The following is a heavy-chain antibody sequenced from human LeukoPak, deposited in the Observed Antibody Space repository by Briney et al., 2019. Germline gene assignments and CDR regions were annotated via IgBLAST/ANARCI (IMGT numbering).Heavy chain of an antibody. CDR2: TSNDGRKE. V-gene: IGHV3-30*14. Sequence: GGSLRLSCLASGFTFSRYDMHWVRQAPGKGLEWVAVTSNDGRKEIYADSVKGRFTISRDNSKNTLYLQMNSLRAEDTAVYYCARGGSYLSAFDIWGQGTMVTVSS. J-gene: IGHJ3*02. CDR3: ARGGSYLSAFDI. D-gene: IGHD1-26*01. CDR1: GFTFSRYD.